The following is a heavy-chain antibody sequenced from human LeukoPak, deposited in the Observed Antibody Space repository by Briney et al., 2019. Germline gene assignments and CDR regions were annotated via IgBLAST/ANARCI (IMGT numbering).Heavy chain of an antibody. D-gene: IGHD4-17*01. CDR2: ISESVDTT. V-gene: IGHV3-23*01. CDR1: GFTFNKYA. J-gene: IGHJ4*02. CDR3: ARRADYGDFDN. Sequence: GGSLRLSCAASGFTFNKYAMSWVRQAPGKGLEWVSVISESVDTTYYADSVKGRFTISRDNSKNTLYLQMNNLRADDTAVYYCARRADYGDFDNWGQGTLVTVSS.